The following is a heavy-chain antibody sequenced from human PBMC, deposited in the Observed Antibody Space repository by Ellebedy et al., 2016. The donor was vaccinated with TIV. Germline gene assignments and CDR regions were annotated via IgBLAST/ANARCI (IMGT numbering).Heavy chain of an antibody. V-gene: IGHV3-11*01. CDR3: ARQGVIAEAGASDY. J-gene: IGHJ4*02. CDR2: ISSSGSTI. CDR1: GFTXXDYY. D-gene: IGHD6-19*01. Sequence: GESLKISCAASGFTXXDYYXXWIPXPPGKVLEWVSYISSSGSTIYYADSVKGRFTISRDNAENSLYLQMNSLRAEDTAVYFCARQGVIAEAGASDYWGQGTLVIVSS.